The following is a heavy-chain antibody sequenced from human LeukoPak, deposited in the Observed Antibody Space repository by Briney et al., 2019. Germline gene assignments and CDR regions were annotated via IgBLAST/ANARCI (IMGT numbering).Heavy chain of an antibody. Sequence: SGTLSLTCAVSGGSISSSNWWSWVRQPPGKGLEWIGEIYHSGSTNYNPSLKSRVTISVDKSKNQFSLKLSSVTAADTAVYYCARLGGIAAAGSSRSYYFDYWGQGTLVTVSS. V-gene: IGHV4-4*02. CDR2: IYHSGST. J-gene: IGHJ4*02. CDR3: ARLGGIAAAGSSRSYYFDY. CDR1: GGSISSSNW. D-gene: IGHD6-13*01.